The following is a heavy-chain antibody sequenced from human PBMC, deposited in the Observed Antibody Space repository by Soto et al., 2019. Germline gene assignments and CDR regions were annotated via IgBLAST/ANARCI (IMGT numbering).Heavy chain of an antibody. CDR1: GYTFTSYG. CDR3: ARQQGMNHDYGDYVLLVPTLDY. J-gene: IGHJ4*02. V-gene: IGHV1-18*01. CDR2: INADNGNT. Sequence: GASVKVSCKASGYTFTSYGISWVRQAPGQRLEWMGWINADNGNTKYAQKFQGRVTISVDTSKNQFSLKLSSVTAADTAVYYCARQQGMNHDYGDYVLLVPTLDYWGQGTLVTVSS. D-gene: IGHD4-17*01.